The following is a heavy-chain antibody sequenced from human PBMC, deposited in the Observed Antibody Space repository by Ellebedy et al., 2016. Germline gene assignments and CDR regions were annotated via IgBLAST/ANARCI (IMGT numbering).Heavy chain of an antibody. Sequence: SETLSLTCTVSGYSISNAYYWGWIRPPPGKGLEWIANIHHSGSTYNNPSLRGRVTISVDTSKNQFSLRLSSVTAADTAVYYCATAQGSGWYSTQDYWGQGTLVTVSS. CDR3: ATAQGSGWYSTQDY. CDR1: GYSISNAYY. V-gene: IGHV4-38-2*02. J-gene: IGHJ4*02. D-gene: IGHD6-19*01. CDR2: IHHSGST.